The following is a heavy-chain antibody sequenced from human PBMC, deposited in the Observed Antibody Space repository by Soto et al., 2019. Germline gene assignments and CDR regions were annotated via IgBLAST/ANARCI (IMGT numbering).Heavy chain of an antibody. J-gene: IGHJ6*02. CDR3: ARDKEMATIGGYYYGMDV. Sequence: GESLRISCAASGFTFSSYAMHWVRQAPGKWLEWVAVISYDGSNKYYADSVKGRFTISRDNSKNTLYLQMNSLRAEDTAVYYCARDKEMATIGGYYYGMDVWGQRTTVTVSS. D-gene: IGHD5-12*01. V-gene: IGHV3-30-3*01. CDR1: GFTFSSYA. CDR2: ISYDGSNK.